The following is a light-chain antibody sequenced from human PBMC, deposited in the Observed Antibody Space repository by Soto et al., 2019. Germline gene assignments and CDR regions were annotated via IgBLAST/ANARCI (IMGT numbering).Light chain of an antibody. Sequence: QSALTQPASVSGSPGQSITISCTGTSSDVGGYNYVSWYQQHPGKAPKLMIYEVSNRPSGVSNRFSGSKSGNTAPLTISGLQAEDEADYYCSSFTSINTWVFGGGTKVTVL. CDR3: SSFTSINTWV. J-gene: IGLJ3*02. CDR1: SSDVGGYNY. CDR2: EVS. V-gene: IGLV2-14*01.